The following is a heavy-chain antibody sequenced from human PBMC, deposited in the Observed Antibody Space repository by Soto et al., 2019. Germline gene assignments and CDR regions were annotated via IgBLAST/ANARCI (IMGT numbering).Heavy chain of an antibody. Sequence: EVHLVEPGGGLVQTGGSLRLSCAIFESTVSRDWMNWVRQAPGKGLEWVAHINQDGSEKYYVDSVKGRFTISRDNAKKSLYLQMNRLRPADTAMYYCSGGAGDAFWGQGTLVTVSS. D-gene: IGHD3-16*01. CDR1: ESTVSRDW. V-gene: IGHV3-7*04. CDR2: INQDGSEK. J-gene: IGHJ4*02. CDR3: SGGAGDAF.